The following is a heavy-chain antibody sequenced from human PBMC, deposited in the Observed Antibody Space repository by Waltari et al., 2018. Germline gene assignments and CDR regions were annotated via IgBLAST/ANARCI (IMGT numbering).Heavy chain of an antibody. D-gene: IGHD3-10*01. J-gene: IGHJ5*02. V-gene: IGHV5-51*03. CDR1: GYNFNTYW. CDR2: IYPSDSDT. CDR3: ARGSRDDWFDP. Sequence: QLVKSGAEVIKAGESLKISCKGSGYNFNTYWVAWVRQMPGKGLEWMGIIYPSDSDTRYSPSFQGQVTISADKSINTVYLQWSSLEASDTATYYCARGSRDDWFDPWGQGTLVTVSS.